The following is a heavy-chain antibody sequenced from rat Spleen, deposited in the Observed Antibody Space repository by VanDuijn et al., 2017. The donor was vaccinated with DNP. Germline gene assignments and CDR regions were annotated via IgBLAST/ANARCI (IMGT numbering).Heavy chain of an antibody. V-gene: IGHV5-27*01. J-gene: IGHJ4*01. CDR1: GFTFSNYG. Sequence: EVQLVESGGGLVQPGRSLKLSCAASGFTFSNYGMAWVRQAPTKGLEWVASITNSGGSTYYRDSVKGRFTISRDNAKSTLYLQMDGLRSEDTATYYCTTEGGDAWGQGTSVTVSS. CDR3: TTEGGDA. CDR2: ITNSGGST.